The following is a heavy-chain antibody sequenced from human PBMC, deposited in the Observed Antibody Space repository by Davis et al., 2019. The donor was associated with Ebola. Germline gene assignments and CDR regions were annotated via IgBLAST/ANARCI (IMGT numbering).Heavy chain of an antibody. CDR2: ISGSAGSK. CDR1: GFSFSSYA. Sequence: GESLKISCAASGFSFSSYAISWVRQAPGKGLEWVSSISGSAGSKYYADSVKGRFTISRDNYHNTLYLQMSGLRAEDTGVYYCAKERVEISTYNWFDPWGQGALVTVSS. J-gene: IGHJ5*02. V-gene: IGHV3-23*01. CDR3: AKERVEISTYNWFDP. D-gene: IGHD2-2*01.